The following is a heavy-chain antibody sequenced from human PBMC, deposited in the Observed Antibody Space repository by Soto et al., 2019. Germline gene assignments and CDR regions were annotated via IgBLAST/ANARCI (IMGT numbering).Heavy chain of an antibody. D-gene: IGHD2-15*01. CDR2: IIPAFGTA. Sequence: QVQLVQSGAEVKNPGSSVKVSCKTSGGTFNSYLIDWVRQAPGQGLEWMGGIIPAFGTAKYAQKFQGRVTITADKSTTTAYMELRTLTSEDTSVYYCARWLDHPPVGVYFYTWGQGTLVTVSS. J-gene: IGHJ4*02. CDR1: GGTFNSYL. CDR3: ARWLDHPPVGVYFYT. V-gene: IGHV1-69*06.